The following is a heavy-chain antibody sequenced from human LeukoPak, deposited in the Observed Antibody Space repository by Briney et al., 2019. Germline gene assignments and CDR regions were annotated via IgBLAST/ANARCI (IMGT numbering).Heavy chain of an antibody. D-gene: IGHD7-27*01. CDR2: TYSRSNFYN. CDR1: GDSVSRYSAA. CDR3: AGGTGVFDY. V-gene: IGHV6-1*01. Sequence: SQTLSLTCAISGDSVSRYSAAWNCTTQSPSRGLEWLGRTYSRSNFYNDYAVSVESRTTINPDTSKTQFSLQMNSVAPEDTAVYYCAGGTGVFDYWGQGTLVTVSS. J-gene: IGHJ4*02.